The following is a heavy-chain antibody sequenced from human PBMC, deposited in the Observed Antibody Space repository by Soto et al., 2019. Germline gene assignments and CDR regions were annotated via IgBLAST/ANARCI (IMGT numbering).Heavy chain of an antibody. CDR3: ARLGGNSKYDSSGYYYVLDY. V-gene: IGHV1-18*01. D-gene: IGHD3-22*01. J-gene: IGHJ4*02. CDR1: GYTFTSYG. Sequence: ASVKVSCKASGYTFTSYGISWVRQAPGQGLEWMGWISAYNGNTNYAQKLQGRVTMTTDTSTSTAYMELRSLRSDDTAVYYCARLGGNSKYDSSGYYYVLDYWGQGTLVTVSS. CDR2: ISAYNGNT.